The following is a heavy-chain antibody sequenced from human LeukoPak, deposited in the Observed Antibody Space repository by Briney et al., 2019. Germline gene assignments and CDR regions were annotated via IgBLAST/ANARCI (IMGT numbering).Heavy chain of an antibody. V-gene: IGHV3-23*01. D-gene: IGHD2-2*02. CDR2: TSGTGSST. CDR1: GFTFWNYA. J-gene: IGHJ5*02. Sequence: GGSLRLSCEASGFTFWNYAMNWVRQAPGKGLEWVSTTSGTGSSTYYADSAKGRFTISRDNSKDTLFLQLNSLTAADTAMYFCAKASVAIPQYCNSWGQGTLVTVSS. CDR3: AKASVAIPQYCNS.